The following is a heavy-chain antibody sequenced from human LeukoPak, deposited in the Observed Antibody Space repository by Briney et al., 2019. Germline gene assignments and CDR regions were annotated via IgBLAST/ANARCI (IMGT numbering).Heavy chain of an antibody. Sequence: GGSLRLSCAASGFTFSTYTIHWVRQAPGKGLEWVAVISYDESNKYYADSVKGRFTISRDNSKNTLYLQMNSLRAEDTAVYYCARRGSSGCFDYWGQGTLVTVSS. V-gene: IGHV3-30-3*01. CDR3: ARRGSSGCFDY. CDR1: GFTFSTYT. J-gene: IGHJ4*02. CDR2: ISYDESNK. D-gene: IGHD6-19*01.